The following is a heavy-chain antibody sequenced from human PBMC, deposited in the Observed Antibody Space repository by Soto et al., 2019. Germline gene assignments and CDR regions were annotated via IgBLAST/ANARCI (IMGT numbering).Heavy chain of an antibody. CDR3: AKGLSEGYFDY. J-gene: IGHJ4*02. CDR1: GFTFDDSA. V-gene: IGHV3-9*01. CDR2: IGSYSGGI. Sequence: EVQLVESGGGLVQPGRSLRLSCAASGFTFDDSAMHWVRQPPGRGLEWVSGIGSYSGGIGYADSVKGRFTISRDNAKNSLYLQMNSLRAEDTALYYCAKGLSEGYFDYWGQGTLVTVSS.